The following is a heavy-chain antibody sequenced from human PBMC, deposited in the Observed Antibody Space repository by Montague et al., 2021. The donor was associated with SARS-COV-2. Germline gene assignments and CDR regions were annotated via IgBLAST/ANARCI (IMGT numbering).Heavy chain of an antibody. V-gene: IGHV3-7*01. CDR3: AKNGSGHGFDV. CDR1: GFTFSDIW. CDR2: IKQDESEK. D-gene: IGHD2-15*01. Sequence: SLRLSCAASGFTFSDIWMTWVRQAPGKGLEWVANIKQDESEKNYVDSVKGRFSISRDNAKNSLYLQMDNLRAEDTAIYYCAKNGSGHGFDVWGQGTSVSVSS. J-gene: IGHJ6*02.